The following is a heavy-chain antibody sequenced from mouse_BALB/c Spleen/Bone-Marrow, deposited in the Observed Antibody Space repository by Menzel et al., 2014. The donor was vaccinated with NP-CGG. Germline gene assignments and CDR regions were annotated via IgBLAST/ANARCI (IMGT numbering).Heavy chain of an antibody. CDR2: INPSNGRT. CDR1: GYTFTSYW. Sequence: VKLMESGAELVKPGASAKLSCKASGYTFTSYWMHWVKQRPGQGLEWIGEINPSNGRTNYNEKFKSKATLTVDKSSSTAYMQLSSLTSEDSAVYYCAREGLGRSFDYWGQGTTLTVSS. J-gene: IGHJ2*01. V-gene: IGHV1S81*02. CDR3: AREGLGRSFDY. D-gene: IGHD2-14*01.